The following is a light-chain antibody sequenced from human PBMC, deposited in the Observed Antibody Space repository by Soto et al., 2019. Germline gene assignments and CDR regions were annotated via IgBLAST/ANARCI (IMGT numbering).Light chain of an antibody. Sequence: QSVLTQPASVSGTPGQSITISCTGTSSDVGSYNLVSWYQQNPGKAPKLMIYEVTKRPSGVSNRFSGSKSGNTASLTISGLQAEDEADYYCCSSAGSSFYVFGTGTKLTVL. CDR2: EVT. J-gene: IGLJ1*01. CDR1: SSDVGSYNL. V-gene: IGLV2-23*02. CDR3: CSSAGSSFYV.